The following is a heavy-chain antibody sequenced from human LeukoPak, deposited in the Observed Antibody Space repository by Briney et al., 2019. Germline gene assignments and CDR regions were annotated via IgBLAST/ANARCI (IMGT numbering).Heavy chain of an antibody. Sequence: GGSLRLSCAASGFTFSSYEMNWVRQAPGKWLEWVSYISSSGSTIYYADSVKGRFTISRDNAKNSLYLQMNSLRAEDTAVYYSAREYQYYYVSRRTEYYFDYWGQGALVTVSS. D-gene: IGHD3-22*01. CDR2: ISSSGSTI. CDR3: AREYQYYYVSRRTEYYFDY. J-gene: IGHJ4*02. CDR1: GFTFSSYE. V-gene: IGHV3-48*03.